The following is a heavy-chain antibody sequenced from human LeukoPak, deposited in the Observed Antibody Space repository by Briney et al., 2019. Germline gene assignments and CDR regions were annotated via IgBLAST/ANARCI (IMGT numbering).Heavy chain of an antibody. CDR2: ISAYNGNT. J-gene: IGHJ5*02. Sequence: ASVKLSCKASGFTFTSYGISWVRQAPGQGLEWMGCISAYNGNTNYAQTLQGRVTMTTDTSTSTAYMELRSLRPDDTAVYYCAREITMVREVNTYNWFDPWGQGTLVTVSS. CDR1: GFTFTSYG. D-gene: IGHD3-10*01. CDR3: AREITMVREVNTYNWFDP. V-gene: IGHV1-18*01.